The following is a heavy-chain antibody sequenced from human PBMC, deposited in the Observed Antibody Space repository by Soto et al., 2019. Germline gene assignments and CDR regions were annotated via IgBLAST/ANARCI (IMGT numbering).Heavy chain of an antibody. CDR3: ARSVARLGYYYYAMDV. Sequence: PSETLSLTCTVSGGSLSSYFWSWIRQSPGKGLEWIGEINDSASTNYNPSLKSRVTISVDRSKNQLSLKLSSVTAADTAVYYGARSVARLGYYYYAMDVWGQGTTVTVSS. J-gene: IGHJ6*02. V-gene: IGHV4-34*01. D-gene: IGHD6-19*01. CDR2: INDSAST. CDR1: GGSLSSYF.